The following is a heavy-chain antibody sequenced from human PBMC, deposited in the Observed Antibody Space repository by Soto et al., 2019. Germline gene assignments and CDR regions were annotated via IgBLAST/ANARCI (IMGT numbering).Heavy chain of an antibody. J-gene: IGHJ4*02. CDR2: IYYSGST. CDR3: AGASFNNLNN. CDR1: GGSISSGGYY. V-gene: IGHV4-31*03. D-gene: IGHD2-2*01. Sequence: TLSLTCTVSGGSISSGGYYWSWIRQHPGKGLEWIGYIYYSGSTYYNPSLKSRATISVDTSKNQFSLKLNSVTAADTAVYYCAGASFNNLNNWGQGTLVTVSS.